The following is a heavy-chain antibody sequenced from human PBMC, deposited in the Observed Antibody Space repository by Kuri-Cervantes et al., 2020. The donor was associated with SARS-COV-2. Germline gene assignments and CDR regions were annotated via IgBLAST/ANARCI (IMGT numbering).Heavy chain of an antibody. CDR2: ISSSSSTI. V-gene: IGHV3-48*01. J-gene: IGHJ5*02. D-gene: IGHD6-19*01. CDR3: AKEGIAVAYNWFDP. Sequence: GESLKISCAASGFTFSSYSMNWVRQAPGKGLEWVSYISSSSSTIYYADSVKGRFTISRDNSKNTLYLQMNSLRAEDTAVYYCAKEGIAVAYNWFDPWGQGTLVTVSS. CDR1: GFTFSSYS.